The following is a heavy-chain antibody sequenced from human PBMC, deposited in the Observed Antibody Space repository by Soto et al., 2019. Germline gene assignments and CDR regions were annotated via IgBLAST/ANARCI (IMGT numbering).Heavy chain of an antibody. V-gene: IGHV1-69*13. Sequence: GASVKVSCKASGGTFSSCAISWVRQAPGQGLEWMGGIIPIFGTANYAQKFQGRVTITADESTSTAYMELSSLRSEDTAVYYCARDLVPAGNYYYYGMDVWGQGTTVTVSS. D-gene: IGHD2-2*01. J-gene: IGHJ6*02. CDR1: GGTFSSCA. CDR3: ARDLVPAGNYYYYGMDV. CDR2: IIPIFGTA.